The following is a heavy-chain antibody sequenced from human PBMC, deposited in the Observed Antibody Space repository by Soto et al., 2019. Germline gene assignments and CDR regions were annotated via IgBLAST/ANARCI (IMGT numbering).Heavy chain of an antibody. CDR2: IYHMGGT. J-gene: IGHJ5*02. CDR3: ARFTYKSGFNWFDP. Sequence: SEALSLTCTDSGASLNSDYWSWIRQSPGKGLEWIGYIYHMGGTDYNPSLKSRVTISIDKSKNQFSLNLRSVTAADTAVYFCARFTYKSGFNWFDPWGQGTQVTVSS. V-gene: IGHV4-59*03. CDR1: GASLNSDY. D-gene: IGHD5-12*01.